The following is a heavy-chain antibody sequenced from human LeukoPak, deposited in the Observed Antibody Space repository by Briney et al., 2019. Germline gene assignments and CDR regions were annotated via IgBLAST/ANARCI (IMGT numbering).Heavy chain of an antibody. CDR2: INHSGST. D-gene: IGHD2-2*01. CDR1: GGSISGYY. CDR3: ARGFVVVPAAMQY. J-gene: IGHJ4*02. Sequence: SETLSLTCAVYGGSISGYYWSWIRQPPGKGLEWIGEINHSGSTNYNPSLKSRVTISVDTSKNQFSLKLSSVTAADTAVYYCARGFVVVPAAMQYWGQGTLVTVSS. V-gene: IGHV4-34*01.